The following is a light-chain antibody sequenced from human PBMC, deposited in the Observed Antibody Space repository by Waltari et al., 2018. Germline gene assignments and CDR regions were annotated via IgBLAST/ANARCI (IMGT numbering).Light chain of an antibody. J-gene: IGLJ2*01. CDR1: TSHVDSNT. Sequence: QSVLTQPPSASGTPGQSVTSSCSGSTSHVDSNTVSLFQQVPGTAPKLLIFSNYQRPSGVPDRCSGSKSGTSASLAISGLQSDDEADYYCAAWDDSLNGVIFGGGTKLTVL. CDR3: AAWDDSLNGVI. CDR2: SNY. V-gene: IGLV1-44*01.